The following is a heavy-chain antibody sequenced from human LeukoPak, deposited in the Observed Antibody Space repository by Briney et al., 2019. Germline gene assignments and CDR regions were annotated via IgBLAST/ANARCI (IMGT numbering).Heavy chain of an antibody. D-gene: IGHD2-15*01. V-gene: IGHV3-23*01. CDR2: ISPGGGPT. J-gene: IGHJ5*02. CDR1: GFPFSSHG. Sequence: GGSLRLSCAGSGFPFSSHGMNWVRQAPGKGLEWVSGISPGGGPTYYADSVKGRFTISRDDSKNTLYLQMKNLRAEDTAVYYCARVVVPGWFDPWGQGNLVTVSS. CDR3: ARVVVPGWFDP.